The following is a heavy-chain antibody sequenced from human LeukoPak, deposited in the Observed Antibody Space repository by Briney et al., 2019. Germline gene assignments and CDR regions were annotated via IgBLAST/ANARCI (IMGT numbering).Heavy chain of an antibody. D-gene: IGHD1-14*01. CDR3: ARGSLNPYYDY. CDR2: ISSNGGST. V-gene: IGHV3-64*01. J-gene: IGHJ4*02. CDR1: GFTFSSYA. Sequence: GGSLRLSCAASGFTFSSYAMHWVRQAPGKGLEYVSAISSNGGSTYYANSVKGRFTISRDNSKNTLYLQMGSLRAEDMAVYYCARGSLNPYYDYWGQGTLVTVPS.